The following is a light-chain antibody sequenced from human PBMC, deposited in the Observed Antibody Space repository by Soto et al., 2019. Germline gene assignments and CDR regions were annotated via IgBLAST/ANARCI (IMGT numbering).Light chain of an antibody. Sequence: EIVLTQSPSTLSLSPGERATLSCRASQSVSNYLAWYQHKPGQAPRLLIYDASTRATGIPARFSGSGSGTEFTLTISSLQSEDFAVYYCQQYNNWPRTFGQGTKVDIK. CDR1: QSVSNY. J-gene: IGKJ1*01. CDR3: QQYNNWPRT. V-gene: IGKV3-15*01. CDR2: DAS.